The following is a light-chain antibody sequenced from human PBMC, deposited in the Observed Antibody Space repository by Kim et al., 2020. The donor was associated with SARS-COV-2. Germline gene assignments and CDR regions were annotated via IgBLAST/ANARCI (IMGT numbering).Light chain of an antibody. J-gene: IGLJ2*01. CDR2: GKN. CDR1: SLRSYY. CDR3: NSRDSSGNVV. Sequence: SYELTQDPAVSVALGQTVRITCQGDSLRSYYASWYQQKPGQAPVLVIYGKNNRPSGIPDRFSGSSSGNTASLTITGAQAEDEADYYCNSRDSSGNVVFGG. V-gene: IGLV3-19*01.